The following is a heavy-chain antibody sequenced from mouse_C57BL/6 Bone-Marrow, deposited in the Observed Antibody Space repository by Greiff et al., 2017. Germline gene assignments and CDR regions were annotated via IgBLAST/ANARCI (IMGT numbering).Heavy chain of an antibody. J-gene: IGHJ4*01. CDR1: GYTFTSYW. V-gene: IGHV1-64*01. Sequence: VQLQQPGAELVKPGASVKLSCKASGYTFTSYWMHWVKQRPGQGLEWIGMIHPNSGSTNSNEKFKGKATLTEDKSSSTAYMQLSSLTSEDSAVYYCASLAKGWGQGTSVTVSS. CDR3: ASLAKG. CDR2: IHPNSGST.